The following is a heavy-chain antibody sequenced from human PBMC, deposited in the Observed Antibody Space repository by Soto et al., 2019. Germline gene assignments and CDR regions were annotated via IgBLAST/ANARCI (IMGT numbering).Heavy chain of an antibody. J-gene: IGHJ4*02. D-gene: IGHD6-13*01. Sequence: ASVKVSCKASGYTFTGYYMHWVRQAPGQGLEWMGWINPNSGGTNYAQKFQGRVTMTRDTSISTAYMELSRLRSDDTAVYYCAIDRLAAAGTLDYWGQGTLVTVS. CDR2: INPNSGGT. V-gene: IGHV1-2*02. CDR1: GYTFTGYY. CDR3: AIDRLAAAGTLDY.